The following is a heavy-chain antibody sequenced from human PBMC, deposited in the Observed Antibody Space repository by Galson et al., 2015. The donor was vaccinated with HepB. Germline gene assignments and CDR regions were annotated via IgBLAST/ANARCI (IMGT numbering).Heavy chain of an antibody. Sequence: SLRLSCAASGFTFSNAWMSWVRQAPGKGLEWVGRIKSKTDGGTTDYAAPVKGRFTISRDDSKNTLYLQMNSLKTEDTAVYYRTTVRGSGSYKIKYFQHWGQGTLVTVSS. CDR3: TTVRGSGSYKIKYFQH. D-gene: IGHD1-26*01. CDR2: IKSKTDGGTT. V-gene: IGHV3-15*01. J-gene: IGHJ1*01. CDR1: GFTFSNAW.